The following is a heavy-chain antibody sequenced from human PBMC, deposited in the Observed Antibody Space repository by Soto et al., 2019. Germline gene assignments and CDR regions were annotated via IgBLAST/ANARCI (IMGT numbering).Heavy chain of an antibody. CDR2: ISWNSGSI. D-gene: IGHD1-26*01. CDR3: AKEGGFRYSGSYYAFDI. J-gene: IGHJ3*02. Sequence: GGSLRLSCAASGFTFDDYAMHWVRQAPGKGLEWVSGISWNSGSIGYADSVKGRFTISRDNAKNSLYLQMNSLRAETTALYYCAKEGGFRYSGSYYAFDIWGQGTMVTVSS. CDR1: GFTFDDYA. V-gene: IGHV3-9*01.